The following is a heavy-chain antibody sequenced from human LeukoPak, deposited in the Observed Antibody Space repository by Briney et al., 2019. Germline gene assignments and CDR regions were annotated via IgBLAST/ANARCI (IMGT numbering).Heavy chain of an antibody. Sequence: SETLSLTCTVSGGSISSYYWSWIRQPPGKGLEWIGYIYSSGSTSYNPSLKSRVTISVDTSKNQFSLKLSSVTAADTAVYYCARVRGYIPRCYYYYMDVWGKGTTVTVSS. CDR2: IYSSGST. J-gene: IGHJ6*03. CDR3: ARVRGYIPRCYYYYMDV. D-gene: IGHD5-18*01. CDR1: GGSISSYY. V-gene: IGHV4-59*12.